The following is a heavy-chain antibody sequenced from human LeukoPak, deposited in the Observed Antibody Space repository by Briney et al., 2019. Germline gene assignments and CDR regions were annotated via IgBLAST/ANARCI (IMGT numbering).Heavy chain of an antibody. CDR1: GFTFSSHW. J-gene: IGHJ6*03. CDR3: ARVVLYYSYMDV. Sequence: GGSPRLSCAASGFTFSSHWMTWVRQAPGKGLEWVGNIKEDGSEKKYVDSVKGRFTISRDNAKNSLYLQMNSLRAEDTAVYYCARVVLYYSYMDVWGKGTPVTVSS. V-gene: IGHV3-7*01. CDR2: IKEDGSEK. D-gene: IGHD6-13*01.